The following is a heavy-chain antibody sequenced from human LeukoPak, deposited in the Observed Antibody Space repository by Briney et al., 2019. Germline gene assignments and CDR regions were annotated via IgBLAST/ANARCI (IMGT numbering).Heavy chain of an antibody. CDR1: GGTFSSYA. CDR3: AASGGYSGYDDS. Sequence: SVKVSCKASGGTFSSYAISWVRQAPGQGLEWMGGIIPIFGTANYEQKFQGRVTITTDESTSTAYMELSSLRSEDTDVYYCAASGGYSGYDDSWGQGTLVTVSS. J-gene: IGHJ4*02. V-gene: IGHV1-69*05. D-gene: IGHD5-12*01. CDR2: IIPIFGTA.